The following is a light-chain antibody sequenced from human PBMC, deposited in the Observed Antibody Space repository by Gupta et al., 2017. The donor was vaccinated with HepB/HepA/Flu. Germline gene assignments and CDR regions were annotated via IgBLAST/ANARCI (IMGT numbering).Light chain of an antibody. CDR3: QAWDSRTNVV. CDR1: KLGDKY. Sequence: SYELTQPPSVSVSPGQTASITCSGDKLGDKYACWYQQKPGQSPGLVIYQDSKRPSGIPERFSGSNSGNTATLTISGTQAMDEADYYCQAWDSRTNVVFGGGTKLTVL. CDR2: QDS. J-gene: IGLJ2*01. V-gene: IGLV3-1*01.